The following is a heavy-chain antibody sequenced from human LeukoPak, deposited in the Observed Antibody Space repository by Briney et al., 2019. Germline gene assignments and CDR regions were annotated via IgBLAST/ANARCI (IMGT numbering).Heavy chain of an antibody. V-gene: IGHV4-59*01. Sequence: PSETLSLTCTVSGGSISRYYWSWIRQPPGRRLEWIGHIDNSGNTNYNPSLKSRVTISVDTSKNQFSLKLSSVTAADTAVYYCAREGTAGTNLNWFDPWGQGTLVTVSS. CDR2: IDNSGNT. D-gene: IGHD1-1*01. CDR1: GGSISRYY. CDR3: AREGTAGTNLNWFDP. J-gene: IGHJ5*02.